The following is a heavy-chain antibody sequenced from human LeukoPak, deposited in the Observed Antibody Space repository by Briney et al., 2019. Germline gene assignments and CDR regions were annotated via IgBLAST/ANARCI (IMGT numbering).Heavy chain of an antibody. CDR3: ARFSPLIDAFDI. CDR1: GFTFSSYV. CDR2: ISGSGGTT. V-gene: IGHV3-23*01. D-gene: IGHD3-16*01. Sequence: GGSLRLSCAASGFTFSSYVMNWVRQAPGKGLEWVSGISGSGGTTYYADSVKGRFTISRDNSKNTLYLQMNSLRAEDTAVYYCARFSPLIDAFDIWGQGTMVTVSS. J-gene: IGHJ3*02.